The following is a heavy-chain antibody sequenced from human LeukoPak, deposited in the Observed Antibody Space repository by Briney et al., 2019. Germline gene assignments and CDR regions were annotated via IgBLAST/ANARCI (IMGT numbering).Heavy chain of an antibody. D-gene: IGHD3-16*02. CDR2: ISYDGSNK. V-gene: IGHV3-30-3*01. CDR3: ARDPADYDYVWGSYRLDY. CDR1: GFTFSSYA. J-gene: IGHJ4*02. Sequence: PGGSLRLSCAASGFTFSSYAMHWVRQAPGKGLEWVAVISYDGSNKYYADSVKGRFTISRDNSKNTLYLQMNSLRAEDTAVYYCARDPADYDYVWGSYRLDYWGQGTLVTVSS.